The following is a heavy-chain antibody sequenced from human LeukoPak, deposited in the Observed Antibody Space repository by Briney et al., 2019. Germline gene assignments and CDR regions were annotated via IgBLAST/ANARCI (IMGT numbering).Heavy chain of an antibody. D-gene: IGHD6-6*01. V-gene: IGHV1-2*02. CDR2: INPNSGGT. CDR1: GYTFTGYY. J-gene: IGHJ5*02. CDR3: ARVAIGSSFNWFDP. Sequence: ASVKVSCKASGYTFTGYYMHWVRQAPGQGLEWMGWINPNSGGTNYAQKFQGRVTMTRDTSISTAYMELSRLRSDDTAVYYCARVAIGSSFNWFDPWGQGTLVTVSS.